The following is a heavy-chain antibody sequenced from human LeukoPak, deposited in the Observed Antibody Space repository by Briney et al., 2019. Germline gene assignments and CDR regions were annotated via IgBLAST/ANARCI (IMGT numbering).Heavy chain of an antibody. CDR3: ARAVAGVDY. Sequence: GGSLRLSCAASGFSFSSFAMTWVRQAPGKGLEWVSYISSSSSYTNYADSVKGRFTISRDNAKNSLYLQMNSLRAEDTAVYYCARAVAGVDYWGQGTLVTVSS. CDR1: GFSFSSFA. J-gene: IGHJ4*02. V-gene: IGHV3-21*05. CDR2: ISSSSSYT. D-gene: IGHD6-19*01.